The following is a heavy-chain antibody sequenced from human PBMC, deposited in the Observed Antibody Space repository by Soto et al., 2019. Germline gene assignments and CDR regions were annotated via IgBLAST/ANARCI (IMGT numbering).Heavy chain of an antibody. CDR3: ARVERGTATTVVDAFDI. V-gene: IGHV4-34*01. D-gene: IGHD1-1*01. CDR2: MSHSGGT. CDR1: GGFVTSGSYY. J-gene: IGHJ3*02. Sequence: QVQLQQWGAGLLKPSETLSLTCAVYGGFVTSGSYYWSWIRQPPGKGLEWIGEMSHSGGTHFNPSLMSRVTISVDTSKNQFTLKMSAVTAADTALCYCARVERGTATTVVDAFDIWGPGTMVTVSS.